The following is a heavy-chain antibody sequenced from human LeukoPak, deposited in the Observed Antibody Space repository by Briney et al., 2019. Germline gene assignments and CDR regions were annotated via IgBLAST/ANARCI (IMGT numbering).Heavy chain of an antibody. D-gene: IGHD5-18*01. CDR1: GDSVSSNSVA. CDR2: IYYRSKWYN. V-gene: IGHV6-1*01. Sequence: SQTLSLTCAISGDSVSSNSVASNWIRQSPSRGLEWLGRIYYRSKWYNDYAVSVESRITINPDTTKNRFSLQLNSVTPEDTAVYYCARERGGNNYGYVFDYWGQGTLVTVSS. CDR3: ARERGGNNYGYVFDY. J-gene: IGHJ4*02.